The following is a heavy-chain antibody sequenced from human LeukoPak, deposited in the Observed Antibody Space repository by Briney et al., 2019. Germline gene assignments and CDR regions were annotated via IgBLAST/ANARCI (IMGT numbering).Heavy chain of an antibody. J-gene: IGHJ3*02. V-gene: IGHV3-30*02. CDR2: RRYDGSNK. CDR3: AKGLDYDILTGDAFDI. Sequence: GGCLRLSWAAAGFTFSSDGMHWVRQAPGKGLGWVAFRRYDGSNKYYADSVKGRFTISRDNSKNTLYLQMNSLRAEDTAVYHCAKGLDYDILTGDAFDIWGQGTMVTVSS. D-gene: IGHD3-9*01. CDR1: GFTFSSDG.